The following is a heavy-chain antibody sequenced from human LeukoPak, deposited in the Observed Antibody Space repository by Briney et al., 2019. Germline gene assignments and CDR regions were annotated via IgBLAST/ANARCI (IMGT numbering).Heavy chain of an antibody. CDR1: GGTFSSYA. J-gene: IGHJ4*02. D-gene: IGHD6-13*01. Sequence: ASVKVSCKASGGTFSSYAISWVRQAPGQGLEWMGGIIPIFGTANYAQKFQGRVTITADKSTSTAYMELSSLRSEDTAVYYCARFGPYSSSWYYFDYWGQGTLVTVSS. CDR3: ARFGPYSSSWYYFDY. V-gene: IGHV1-69*06. CDR2: IIPIFGTA.